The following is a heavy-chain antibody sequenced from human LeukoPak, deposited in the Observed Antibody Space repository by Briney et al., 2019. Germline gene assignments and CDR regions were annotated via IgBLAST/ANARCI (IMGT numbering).Heavy chain of an antibody. Sequence: GGSLRLSCAASGFTFSSFTMSWVRQAPGKGMEWLSAIGGSGSITYYAGSVKGRLTISRDNTKNTVYLQINSLRAEDTAVYYCTKSLSGDNDYWGQRTLVTVSS. CDR2: IGGSGSIT. D-gene: IGHD7-27*01. CDR1: GFTFSSFT. V-gene: IGHV3-23*01. J-gene: IGHJ4*02. CDR3: TKSLSGDNDY.